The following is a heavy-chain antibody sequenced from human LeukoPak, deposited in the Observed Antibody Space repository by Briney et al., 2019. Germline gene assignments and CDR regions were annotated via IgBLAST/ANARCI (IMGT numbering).Heavy chain of an antibody. Sequence: ASVKVSCKASGYTFTSYGIHWVRQAPGQRLEWMGWINVGNGNTKYSEKFQGRVTITRDTSASTAYMELSSLRSEDTAVYYCARDFAWLLNWGQGTPVTVSS. J-gene: IGHJ4*02. CDR3: ARDFAWLLN. V-gene: IGHV1-3*01. D-gene: IGHD6-19*01. CDR1: GYTFTSYG. CDR2: INVGNGNT.